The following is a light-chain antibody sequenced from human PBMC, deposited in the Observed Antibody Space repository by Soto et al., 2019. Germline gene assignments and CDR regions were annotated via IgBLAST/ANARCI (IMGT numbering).Light chain of an antibody. V-gene: IGLV2-14*01. J-gene: IGLJ2*01. CDR1: SSDVGGYNY. Sequence: QSALTQPASVSGSPGQSISISCTGTSSDVGGYNYVSWYQQQPGKAPKLMIYDVSNRPSGVSFRFSGSKSGNTASLTISGLQAEDEADYYCSSYTSSSTVIFGGGTKLTVL. CDR3: SSYTSSSTVI. CDR2: DVS.